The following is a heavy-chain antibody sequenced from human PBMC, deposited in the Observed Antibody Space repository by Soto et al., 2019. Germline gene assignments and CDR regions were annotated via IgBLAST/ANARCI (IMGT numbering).Heavy chain of an antibody. Sequence: SETLSVTCTISVGAIGSHYWTWIRQPAGKGLEWIGRIYGSGITKYNPSLQSRVTMSLDTSKNQFSLRLESVTAADTAVYYCARGQRFSDWFDPWGQGTLVTVSS. J-gene: IGHJ5*02. CDR2: IYGSGIT. D-gene: IGHD3-3*01. V-gene: IGHV4-4*07. CDR3: ARGQRFSDWFDP. CDR1: VGAIGSHY.